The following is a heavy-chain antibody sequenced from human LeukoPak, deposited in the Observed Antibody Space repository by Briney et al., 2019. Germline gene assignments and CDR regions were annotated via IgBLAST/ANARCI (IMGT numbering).Heavy chain of an antibody. D-gene: IGHD4-23*01. V-gene: IGHV4-61*01. CDR1: GGSVSSGSYY. CDR3: ARRGGPSDY. J-gene: IGHJ4*02. CDR2: IYSSGSI. Sequence: PLETLSLTCTVSGGSVSSGSYYWSWIRQPPGKGLEWIGYIYSSGSINYNPSLMSRVTISLDTSKNQFSLKLSSVTAADTAVYYCARRGGPSDYWGQGTLVTVSS.